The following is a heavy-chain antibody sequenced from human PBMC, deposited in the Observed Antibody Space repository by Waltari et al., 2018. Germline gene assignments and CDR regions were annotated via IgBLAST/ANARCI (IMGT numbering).Heavy chain of an antibody. V-gene: IGHV3-23*01. Sequence: QLHESGPGLVKPSETLSLTCTVSGGSISSSSYYWGWIRQAPGKGLEWVSTIRGSGGDTYYAGSGKGRFTISRDNSRNTLYLQMNTLRAGDTAVYYCAKSLGDTYGRYPMDYWGQGTLVTVSS. CDR3: AKSLGDTYGRYPMDY. CDR2: IRGSGGDT. D-gene: IGHD3-10*01. J-gene: IGHJ4*02. CDR1: GGSISSSSYY.